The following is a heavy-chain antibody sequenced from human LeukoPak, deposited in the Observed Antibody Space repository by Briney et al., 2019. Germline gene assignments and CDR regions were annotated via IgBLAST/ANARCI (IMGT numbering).Heavy chain of an antibody. Sequence: PSETLSLTCTVSNGSISNYYWSWIRQPPGKALEWIGYIYYSGSTNYNPSLKSRVTISVDTSKNQFSLKLSSVTAADTAVYYCARMYYYDGSAYVFDYWGQGTLVTVSS. J-gene: IGHJ4*02. CDR1: NGSISNYY. D-gene: IGHD3-22*01. V-gene: IGHV4-59*01. CDR2: IYYSGST. CDR3: ARMYYYDGSAYVFDY.